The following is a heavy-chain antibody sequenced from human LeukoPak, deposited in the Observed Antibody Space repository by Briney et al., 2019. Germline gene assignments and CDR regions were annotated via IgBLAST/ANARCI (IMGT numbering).Heavy chain of an antibody. CDR1: GYTSRTYA. Sequence: ASVKVSCKSSGYTSRTYAISWVRQAPGQGLEWMGGIIPIFGTANYAQKFQGRVTITADESTSTAYMELSSLRSEDTAVYYCARVSHYYDSSGYYSGNAFDIWGQGTMVTVSS. J-gene: IGHJ3*02. D-gene: IGHD3-22*01. CDR3: ARVSHYYDSSGYYSGNAFDI. V-gene: IGHV1-69*13. CDR2: IIPIFGTA.